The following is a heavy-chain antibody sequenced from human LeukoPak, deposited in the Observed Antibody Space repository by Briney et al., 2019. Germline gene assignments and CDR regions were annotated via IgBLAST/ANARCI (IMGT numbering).Heavy chain of an antibody. CDR3: ATGVAATPVSTYYFDY. D-gene: IGHD2-15*01. CDR2: FDPEDGET. V-gene: IGHV1-24*01. J-gene: IGHJ4*02. CDR1: GYTLTELS. Sequence: ASVKVSCKVSGYTLTELSMPWVRQAPGKGLEWMGGFDPEDGETIYAQKFQGRVTMTEDTSTDTAYMELSSLRSEDTAVYYCATGVAATPVSTYYFDYWGQGTLVTVSS.